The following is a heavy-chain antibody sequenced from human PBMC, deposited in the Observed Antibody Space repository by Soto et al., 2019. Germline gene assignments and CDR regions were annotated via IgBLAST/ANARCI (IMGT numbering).Heavy chain of an antibody. D-gene: IGHD1-26*01. CDR3: ARDLGSYPDFDY. CDR2: ISSSSTI. J-gene: IGHJ4*02. CDR1: GFTFSSYS. V-gene: IGHV3-48*01. Sequence: GGSLRLSCAASGFTFSSYSMNWVRQAPGKGLEWVSYISSSSTIYYADSVKGRFTISRDNAKNSLYLQMNSLRAEDTAVYYCARDLGSYPDFDYWGQGTLVTVSS.